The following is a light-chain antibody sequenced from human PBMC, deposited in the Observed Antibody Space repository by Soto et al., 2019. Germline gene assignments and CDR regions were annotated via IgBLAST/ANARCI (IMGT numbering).Light chain of an antibody. CDR2: GND. V-gene: IGLV1-40*01. CDR1: TANIGAGFD. Sequence: QSVLTQPPSVSGAPGQRVTISCTGSTANIGAGFDVQWFQHLPGTAPKLLIYGNDIRPSGVPDRFSGSKSGTSGSLAITGLQADDEADYYCQTYDNRLSAWVFGGGTQLTVL. J-gene: IGLJ3*02. CDR3: QTYDNRLSAWV.